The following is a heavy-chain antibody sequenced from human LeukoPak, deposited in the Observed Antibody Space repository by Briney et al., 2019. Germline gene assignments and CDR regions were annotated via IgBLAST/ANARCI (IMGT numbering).Heavy chain of an antibody. J-gene: IGHJ4*02. CDR3: ARRYCSSTSCYNGFDY. CDR1: GYTFTGYY. Sequence: ASVKVSCKASGYTFTGYYIHWVRQAPGQGLEWMGWINPNSGGTNYAQKFQGRVTMTRDTSISTAYMELSRLRSDDTAVYYCARRYCSSTSCYNGFDYWGQGTLATVSS. CDR2: INPNSGGT. D-gene: IGHD2-2*02. V-gene: IGHV1-2*02.